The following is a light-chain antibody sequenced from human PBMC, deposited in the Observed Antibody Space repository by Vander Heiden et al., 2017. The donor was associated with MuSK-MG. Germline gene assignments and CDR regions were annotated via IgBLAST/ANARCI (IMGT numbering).Light chain of an antibody. J-gene: IGLJ3*02. V-gene: IGLV2-14*03. CDR3: SSYTSSSTLV. CDR1: SSDVGGYNY. CDR2: DVS. Sequence: QSALTQPASVSGSPGQSITISCTGTSSDVGGYNYVSWYQQHPGKVPKRRRYDVSDRPSGVSNRVSGSKSGTNESLTISGLQAEDEADYDCSSYTSSSTLVFGGGTKLTVL.